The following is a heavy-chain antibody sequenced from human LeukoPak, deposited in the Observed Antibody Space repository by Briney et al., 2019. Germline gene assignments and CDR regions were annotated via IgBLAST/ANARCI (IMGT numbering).Heavy chain of an antibody. D-gene: IGHD3-22*01. V-gene: IGHV1-46*01. CDR2: ISPSGGST. J-gene: IGHJ4*02. Sequence: GASVKVSCKAFGYTFTSNYMHWVRQAPGQGPEWMGVISPSGGSTTYAQKFQGRVTLTRDMSTSTDYLELRSLRSEDTAVYYCARAPRGYYDSSGYYRTLDYWGQGTLVTVSS. CDR1: GYTFTSNY. CDR3: ARAPRGYYDSSGYYRTLDY.